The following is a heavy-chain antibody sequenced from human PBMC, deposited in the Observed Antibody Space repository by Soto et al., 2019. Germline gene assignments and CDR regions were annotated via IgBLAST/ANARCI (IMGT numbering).Heavy chain of an antibody. D-gene: IGHD6-19*01. CDR2: IAYDGSTR. J-gene: IGHJ4*02. CDR3: AKQFSGWSYYFDY. V-gene: IGHV3-30-3*02. CDR1: GFTFSTNA. Sequence: QVQLVESGGVVVQPGRSLRLSCAASGFTFSTNAMHWVRQAPGKGLEWVAVIAYDGSTRYYADSMKGRFTISRDNSKNTLYLQMNNLRAEDTAVYYCAKQFSGWSYYFDYWGQGTLVTVSS.